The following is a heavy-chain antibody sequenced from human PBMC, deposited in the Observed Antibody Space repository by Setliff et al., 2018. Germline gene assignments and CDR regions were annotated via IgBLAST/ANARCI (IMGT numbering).Heavy chain of an antibody. CDR1: GGSVNSGYDN. V-gene: IGHV4-39*01. CDR2: IYHGGDT. Sequence: PSETLSLTCTVSGGSVNSGYDNWNWLRQPAGKGLEWIGRIYHGGDTYYNASLKSRLTISVDTSKNQFSLKLRSVTAADTAVYYCARTGTYRYFDYWGQGALVTVSS. J-gene: IGHJ4*02. CDR3: ARTGTYRYFDY. D-gene: IGHD1-1*01.